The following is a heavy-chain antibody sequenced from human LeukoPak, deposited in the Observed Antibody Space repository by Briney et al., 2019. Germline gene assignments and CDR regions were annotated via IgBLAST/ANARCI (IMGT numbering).Heavy chain of an antibody. CDR2: ISSSSSYI. V-gene: IGHV3-21*01. J-gene: IGHJ3*02. CDR1: GFTFSSYS. CDR3: ARDYSGTYYYDSSGYYRGAFDI. D-gene: IGHD3-22*01. Sequence: GSLRLSCAASGFTFSSYSMNWVRQAPGKGLEWVSSISSSSSYIYYADSVKGRFTISRDNAKNSLYLQMNSLRAEGTAVYYCARDYSGTYYYDSSGYYRGAFDIWGQGTMVTVSS.